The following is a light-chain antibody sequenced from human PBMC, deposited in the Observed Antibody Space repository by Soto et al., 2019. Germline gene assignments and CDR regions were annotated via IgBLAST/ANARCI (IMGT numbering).Light chain of an antibody. CDR1: QSVSSSY. Sequence: EIVLTQSPGTLSLSPGERATLSCRASQSVSSSYLAWYQQKPGQAPRLLIYGASSRATGIPDRFSGSGSGTDFTLTISRLEPEDFAVYYCQQYERGFTFGPGTKVDI. J-gene: IGKJ3*01. V-gene: IGKV3-20*01. CDR3: QQYERGFT. CDR2: GAS.